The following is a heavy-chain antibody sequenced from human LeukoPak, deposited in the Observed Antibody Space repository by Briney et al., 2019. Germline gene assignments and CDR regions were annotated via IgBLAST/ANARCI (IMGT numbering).Heavy chain of an antibody. Sequence: SETLSLSCAVYGGSFSGYYWSWIRQPPGKGLEWIGEINHSGSTSYNPSLKSRVTISVDTSKNQFSLKLSSVTAADTAVYYCARGMAGTVDYWGQGTLVTVSS. J-gene: IGHJ4*02. V-gene: IGHV4-34*01. CDR1: GGSFSGYY. CDR3: ARGMAGTVDY. CDR2: INHSGST. D-gene: IGHD6-19*01.